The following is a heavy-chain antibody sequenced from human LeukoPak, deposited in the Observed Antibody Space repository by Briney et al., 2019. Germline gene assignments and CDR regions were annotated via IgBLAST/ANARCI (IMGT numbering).Heavy chain of an antibody. D-gene: IGHD6-13*01. J-gene: IGHJ4*02. CDR2: INHSGST. CDR3: ARDSSSWSAFDY. CDR1: GGSFSGYY. V-gene: IGHV4-34*01. Sequence: SETLSLTCAVYGGSFSGYYWSWIRQPPGKGLEWIGEINHSGSTNYNPSLKSRVTISVDTSKNQFSLKLSSVTAADTAVYYCARDSSSWSAFDYWGQGTLVTVSS.